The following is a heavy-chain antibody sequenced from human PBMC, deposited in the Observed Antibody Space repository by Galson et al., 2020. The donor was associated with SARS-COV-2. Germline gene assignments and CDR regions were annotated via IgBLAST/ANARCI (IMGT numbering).Heavy chain of an antibody. CDR1: GYSFTSYW. V-gene: IGHV5-51*01. CDR3: ARHVSFAGESSWIDY. Sequence: KIGESLKISCKGSGYSFTSYWIGWVRQMPGKGLEWMGIIYPGDSDTRYSPSFQGQVTISTDKSISTAYLQWSRLKASDTAMYYCARHVSFAGESSWIDYWGQGTLVTVSS. D-gene: IGHD3-16*02. J-gene: IGHJ4*02. CDR2: IYPGDSDT.